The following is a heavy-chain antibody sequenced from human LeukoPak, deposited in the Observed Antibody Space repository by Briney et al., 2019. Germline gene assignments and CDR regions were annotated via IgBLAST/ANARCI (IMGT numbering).Heavy chain of an antibody. CDR3: AKTVTDDGYSIYFDH. J-gene: IGHJ4*02. CDR1: GLTFSRYA. CDR2: ISGSGGGT. V-gene: IGHV3-23*01. D-gene: IGHD5-24*01. Sequence: GGSLRLSCAASGLTFSRYAMSWVRQAPGKGLEWVSTISGSGGGTYNADSVKGRFTISRDNSQNTLYLQMNSLRAEDTAIYYCAKTVTDDGYSIYFDHWGQGTLVTVSS.